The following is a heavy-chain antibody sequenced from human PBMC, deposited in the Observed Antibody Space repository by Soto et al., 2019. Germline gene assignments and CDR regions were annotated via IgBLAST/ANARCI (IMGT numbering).Heavy chain of an antibody. J-gene: IGHJ6*02. V-gene: IGHV4-34*01. CDR3: ARGVGGIDFWSGYYSRYYYYGMDV. CDR1: GGSFSGYY. D-gene: IGHD3-3*01. Sequence: SETLSLTCAVYGGSFSGYYWSWIRQPPGKGLEWIGEINHSGSTNYNPSLKSRVTISVDTSKNQFSLKLSSVTAADTAVYYCARGVGGIDFWSGYYSRYYYYGMDVWGQGTTVTVSS. CDR2: INHSGST.